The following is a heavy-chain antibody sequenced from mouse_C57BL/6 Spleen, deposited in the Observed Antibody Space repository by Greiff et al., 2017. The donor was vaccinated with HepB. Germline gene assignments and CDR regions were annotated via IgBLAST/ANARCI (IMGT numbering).Heavy chain of an antibody. Sequence: VQLQQSGPELVKPGASVKMSCKASGYTFTDYNMHWVKQSHGKSLEWIGYINPNNGGTSYNQKFKGKATLTVNKSSSTAYMELRSLTSEDSAVYYCAIYYYGSSYEGFAYWGQGTLVTVSA. J-gene: IGHJ3*01. CDR1: GYTFTDYN. V-gene: IGHV1-22*01. D-gene: IGHD1-1*01. CDR2: INPNNGGT. CDR3: AIYYYGSSYEGFAY.